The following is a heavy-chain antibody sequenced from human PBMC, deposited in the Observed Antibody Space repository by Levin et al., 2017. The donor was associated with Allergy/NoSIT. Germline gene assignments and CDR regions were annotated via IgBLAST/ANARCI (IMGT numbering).Heavy chain of an antibody. CDR2: INHSGST. CDR3: ARGGRAARRRQGNSGYAALYYFDY. J-gene: IGHJ4*02. D-gene: IGHD5-12*01. Sequence: SETLSLTCAVYGGSFSGYYWSWIRQPPGKGLEWIGEINHSGSTNYNPSLKSRVTISVDTSKNQFSLKLSSVTAADTAVYYCARGGRAARRRQGNSGYAALYYFDYWGQGTLVTVSS. CDR1: GGSFSGYY. V-gene: IGHV4-34*01.